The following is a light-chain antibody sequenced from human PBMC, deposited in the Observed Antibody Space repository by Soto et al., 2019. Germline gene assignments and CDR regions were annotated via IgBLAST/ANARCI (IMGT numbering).Light chain of an antibody. Sequence: QSALTQPASVSGSPGQSITISCTGTSSDVGGYNYVSWYQQHPGKAPKLMVYDVTNRPSGVSNRFSGSKSWNTASLTISGLQAEDEADYYCSSYTSSSTRVFGTGTKVTVL. V-gene: IGLV2-14*01. CDR3: SSYTSSSTRV. CDR2: DVT. J-gene: IGLJ1*01. CDR1: SSDVGGYNY.